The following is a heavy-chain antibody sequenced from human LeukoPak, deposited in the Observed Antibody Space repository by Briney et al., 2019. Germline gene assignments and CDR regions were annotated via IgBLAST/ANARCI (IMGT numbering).Heavy chain of an antibody. V-gene: IGHV3-7*01. CDR2: IKKDGSEK. Sequence: GGSLRLSCVASGFTSSAFWMSWVRRPPGKGLEWVANIKKDGSEKEYVDSVKGRFSIFRDNAKNSVYLQMNSLRAEDTAVYYGAIFAGVDPGGLLLWGKGTTVIVSP. CDR1: GFTSSAFW. CDR3: AIFAGVDPGGLLL. D-gene: IGHD3-3*01. J-gene: IGHJ6*04.